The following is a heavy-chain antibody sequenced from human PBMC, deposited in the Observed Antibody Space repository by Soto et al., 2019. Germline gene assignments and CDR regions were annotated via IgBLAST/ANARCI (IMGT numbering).Heavy chain of an antibody. Sequence: GGSLRLSCSASGFTFSSYAMHWVRQAPGKGLEWISYISRTANTIYYADSVKGRFTISRDNAKNSLYLQMNSLRAEDTAVYYCARFYAAIYYYGMDVWGQGTTVTVS. CDR3: ARFYAAIYYYGMDV. CDR1: GFTFSSYA. V-gene: IGHV3-48*01. J-gene: IGHJ6*02. D-gene: IGHD2-2*01. CDR2: ISRTANTI.